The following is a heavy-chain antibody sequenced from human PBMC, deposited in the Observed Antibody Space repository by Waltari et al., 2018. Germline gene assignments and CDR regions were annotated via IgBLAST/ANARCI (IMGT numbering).Heavy chain of an antibody. V-gene: IGHV1-2*04. CDR1: GYTFTGYY. CDR2: INPNSGGT. D-gene: IGHD3-3*01. Sequence: QVQLVQSGAEVKKPGASVKVSCKASGYTFTGYYMHWVRQAPGQGLEWMVWINPNSGGTNYAQKFQGWVTMTRDTSISTAYMELSRLRSDDTAVYYCARDHAPTIFGVVQSSYYYYYGMDVWGQGTTVTVSS. J-gene: IGHJ6*02. CDR3: ARDHAPTIFGVVQSSYYYYYGMDV.